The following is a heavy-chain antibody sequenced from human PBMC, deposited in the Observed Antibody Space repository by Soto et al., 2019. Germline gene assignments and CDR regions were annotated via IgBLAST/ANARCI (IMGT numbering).Heavy chain of an antibody. CDR3: ARDSARGGYYDSSGYYRDAFDI. D-gene: IGHD3-22*01. Sequence: SETLSLTCTVSGGSVSSGGYYWSWIRQHPGKGLEWIGYIYYSGSTYYNPSLKSRVTISVDTSKNQFSLKLSSVTAADTAVYYCARDSARGGYYDSSGYYRDAFDIWGQGTMVTVSS. CDR1: GGSVSSGGYY. CDR2: IYYSGST. V-gene: IGHV4-31*03. J-gene: IGHJ3*02.